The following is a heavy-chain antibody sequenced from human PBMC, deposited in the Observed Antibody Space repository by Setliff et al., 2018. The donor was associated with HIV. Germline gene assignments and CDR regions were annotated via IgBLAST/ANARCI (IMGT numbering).Heavy chain of an antibody. Sequence: ASVKVSCKASGYTFTSYAIHWVRQAPGQSLEWMGWINAGYGNTKYSQKFQGRVTITRDASASTAYMELSSLRSEDTAVYYCARGYGSHAFDIWGQGTMVTVSS. J-gene: IGHJ3*02. CDR2: INAGYGNT. CDR3: ARGYGSHAFDI. D-gene: IGHD3-10*01. V-gene: IGHV1-3*01. CDR1: GYTFTSYA.